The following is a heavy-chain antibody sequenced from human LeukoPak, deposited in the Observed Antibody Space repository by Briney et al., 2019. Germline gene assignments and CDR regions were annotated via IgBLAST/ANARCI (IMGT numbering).Heavy chain of an antibody. CDR3: ARRRDLYSGSYYPFDY. D-gene: IGHD1-26*01. CDR1: GGAFSNYA. V-gene: IGHV1-69*13. CDR2: IIPILTTP. Sequence: SVKVSCKASGGAFSNYAISWVRQAPGQGLEWMGAIIPILTTPIYAQKFQGRVTITADESTTTAYMELSSLTSEDTAVYYCARRRDLYSGSYYPFDYWGQGTLVTVSS. J-gene: IGHJ4*02.